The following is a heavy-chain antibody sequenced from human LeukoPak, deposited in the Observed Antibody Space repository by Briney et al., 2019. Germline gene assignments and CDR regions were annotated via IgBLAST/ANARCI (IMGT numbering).Heavy chain of an antibody. Sequence: GGSLRLSCAAPGFIISRYGMSWVRQAPGKGLEWVSAISGSGGSTYYAGSVKGRFTISRDNSKNTLYLQMNRLRGEDTAVYYCAKDRAVVVTTAILGYFDLWGRGTLVTVSS. CDR3: AKDRAVVVTTAILGYFDL. J-gene: IGHJ2*01. D-gene: IGHD2-2*01. CDR1: GFIISRYG. CDR2: ISGSGGST. V-gene: IGHV3-23*01.